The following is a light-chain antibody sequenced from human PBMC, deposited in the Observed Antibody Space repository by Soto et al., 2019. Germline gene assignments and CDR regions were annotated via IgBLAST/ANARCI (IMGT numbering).Light chain of an antibody. V-gene: IGKV3-20*01. CDR1: QSVSSSY. Sequence: EIVLTQSPGTLSLSPGERATLSCRASQSVSSSYLAWYQQRPGQAPRLLIYGTSSRATGIPDRFSGSGSWTDFTLTISRLKPEDFAVYYCQQYGNSPLVTFGQGTRLEIK. CDR3: QQYGNSPLVT. CDR2: GTS. J-gene: IGKJ5*01.